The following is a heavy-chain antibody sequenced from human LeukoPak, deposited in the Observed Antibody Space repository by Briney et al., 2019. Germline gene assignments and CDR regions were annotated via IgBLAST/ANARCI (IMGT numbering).Heavy chain of an antibody. D-gene: IGHD2-2*01. J-gene: IGHJ4*02. CDR1: GFTFSSYA. Sequence: PGGSLRLSCAASGFTFSSYAMSWVRQAPGKGLEWVSVISGSGGSTYYADSVKGRFTISRDNSKNTLYLQMNSLRAEDTAVYYCAKDTTGYCSSTSCFGPPPHFGYWGQGTLVPVSS. CDR2: ISGSGGST. V-gene: IGHV3-23*01. CDR3: AKDTTGYCSSTSCFGPPPHFGY.